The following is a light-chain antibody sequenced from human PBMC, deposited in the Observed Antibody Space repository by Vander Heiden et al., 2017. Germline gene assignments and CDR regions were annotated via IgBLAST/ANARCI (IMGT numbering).Light chain of an antibody. V-gene: IGKV1-39*01. CDR3: QQSYSIPLT. Sequence: DIQMTESPSSLSASIRDRITITCRASQNVKGYLNWYQQKAGKAPKLLVSVSTNLQSGVSSRFSGSGSEIDFTLTIDGLQLEDLATYYCQQSYSIPLTFGGGTKVEIK. J-gene: IGKJ4*01. CDR2: VST. CDR1: QNVKGY.